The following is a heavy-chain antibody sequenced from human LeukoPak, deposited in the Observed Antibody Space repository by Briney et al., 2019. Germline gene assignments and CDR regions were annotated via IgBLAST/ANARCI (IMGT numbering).Heavy chain of an antibody. CDR1: GFTFSSYG. D-gene: IGHD3-22*01. J-gene: IGHJ4*02. CDR3: AKVRPLDSSPSDY. V-gene: IGHV3-30*02. CDR2: IRYDGSNK. Sequence: GGSLRLSCAASGFTFSSYGMHWVRQAPGKGLEWVAFIRYDGSNKYYADSVKGRFTISRDNSKNTPYLQMNSLRAEDTAVYYCAKVRPLDSSPSDYWGQGTLVTVSS.